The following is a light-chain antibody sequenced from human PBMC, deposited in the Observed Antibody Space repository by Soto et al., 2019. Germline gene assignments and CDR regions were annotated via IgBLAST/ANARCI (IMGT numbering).Light chain of an antibody. V-gene: IGKV1-39*01. CDR3: QQSYSRPRT. CDR1: QSISTY. J-gene: IGKJ1*01. Sequence: DIQMTQSPSSLSASVGDRVTLTCRASQSISTYLNWYQQKPGKAPNLLIYTASSLESGVPSRFSGGGPGTDFTLTISSLQPEDFATYFCQQSYSRPRTFGQGTKVDIK. CDR2: TAS.